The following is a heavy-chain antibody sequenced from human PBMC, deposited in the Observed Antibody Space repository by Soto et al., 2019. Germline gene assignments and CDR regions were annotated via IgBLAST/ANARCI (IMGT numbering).Heavy chain of an antibody. Sequence: EVQLLESGGGLVQPGGSLRLSCAASGFTFSSYAMSWVRQAPGKGLEWVSAISGSGGSTYYADSVKGRFTISRDNSKNALYLQMHSLRAEDTAVYYCAKGGGPDYYYYYMDVWGKGTTVTVSS. CDR3: AKGGGPDYYYYYMDV. J-gene: IGHJ6*03. D-gene: IGHD3-16*01. CDR1: GFTFSSYA. CDR2: ISGSGGST. V-gene: IGHV3-23*01.